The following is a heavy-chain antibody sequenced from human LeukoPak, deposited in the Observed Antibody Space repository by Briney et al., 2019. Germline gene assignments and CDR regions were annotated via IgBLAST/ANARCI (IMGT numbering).Heavy chain of an antibody. J-gene: IGHJ2*01. V-gene: IGHV1-24*01. Sequence: GASVKVSCMVSGYTLTELSMHWVRQAPGKGLEWMGGFEPEDGETIYAQNLQGRVTMTTDTSTSTAYMELRSLRSDDTAVYYCARGLGVVTAQSEQPKPRYFDLWGRGTQVTVSS. D-gene: IGHD2-21*02. CDR1: GYTLTELS. CDR2: FEPEDGET. CDR3: ARGLGVVTAQSEQPKPRYFDL.